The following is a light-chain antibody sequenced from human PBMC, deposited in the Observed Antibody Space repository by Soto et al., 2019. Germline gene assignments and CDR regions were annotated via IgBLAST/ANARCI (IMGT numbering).Light chain of an antibody. CDR2: EAA. V-gene: IGKV1-5*03. Sequence: DIQMPQSPSPLSASVGDRVTITCRASQSISGSLAWYQQKPGKAPKLLIYEAANLKSRVPSRFSGIGSGTEYPLTISSLQPDDSASYYCQQYNGYWTFGQGTRVEF. J-gene: IGKJ1*01. CDR1: QSISGS. CDR3: QQYNGYWT.